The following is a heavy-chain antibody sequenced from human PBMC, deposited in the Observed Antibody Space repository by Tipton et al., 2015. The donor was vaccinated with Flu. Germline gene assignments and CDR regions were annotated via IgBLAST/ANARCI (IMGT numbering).Heavy chain of an antibody. CDR1: GGSISSSSYY. V-gene: IGHV4-39*07. Sequence: TLSLTCTVSGGSISSSSYYWGWIRQPPGKGLEWIGSIYYSGSTYYNPSLKSRVTISVDTSKNQFSLKLSSVTAADTAVYYCARDRGGLLPDAFDIWGQGTMVTVSS. J-gene: IGHJ3*02. CDR2: IYYSGST. D-gene: IGHD2-15*01. CDR3: ARDRGGLLPDAFDI.